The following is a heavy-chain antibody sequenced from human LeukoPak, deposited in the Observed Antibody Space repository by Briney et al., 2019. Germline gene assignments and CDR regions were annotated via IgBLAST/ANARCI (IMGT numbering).Heavy chain of an antibody. Sequence: RASVTVSCKASGYTFTSYAMHWVRQAPGQRLEWMGWINAGNGNTKYSQKFQGRVTITADESTSTAYMELSSLRSEDTAVYYCARVLPRYSGSYYPLDYWGQGTLVTVSS. CDR1: GYTFTSYA. CDR3: ARVLPRYSGSYYPLDY. V-gene: IGHV1-3*01. J-gene: IGHJ4*02. CDR2: INAGNGNT. D-gene: IGHD1-26*01.